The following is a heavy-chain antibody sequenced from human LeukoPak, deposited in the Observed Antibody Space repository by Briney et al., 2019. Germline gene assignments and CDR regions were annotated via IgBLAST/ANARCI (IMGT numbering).Heavy chain of an antibody. V-gene: IGHV3-21*01. CDR1: GFTFSSYS. CDR3: ARDGITIFGVVTD. Sequence: GGSLRLSCAASGFTFSSYSMNWVRQAPGKGLEWVSSISSSSGYIYYTDSVKGRFTISRDNAKNSLYLQMNSLRDEDTAVYYCARDGITIFGVVTDWGQGTLVTVSS. D-gene: IGHD3-3*01. J-gene: IGHJ4*02. CDR2: ISSSSGYI.